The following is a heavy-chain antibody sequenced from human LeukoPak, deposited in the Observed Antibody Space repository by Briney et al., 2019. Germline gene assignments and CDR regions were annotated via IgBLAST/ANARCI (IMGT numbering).Heavy chain of an antibody. CDR1: GFTVSNDY. D-gene: IGHD5-12*01. CDR3: AKDYSGYDFHYYGMDL. J-gene: IGHJ6*02. V-gene: IGHV3-23*01. Sequence: GGSLRLSCAASGFTVSNDYMAWVRQAPGRGLEWVSGIRGSGTSTYFADSVKGRFTISRDNSKNTLYLQMNSLRAEDTAVYYCAKDYSGYDFHYYGMDLWGQGTTVTVSS. CDR2: IRGSGTST.